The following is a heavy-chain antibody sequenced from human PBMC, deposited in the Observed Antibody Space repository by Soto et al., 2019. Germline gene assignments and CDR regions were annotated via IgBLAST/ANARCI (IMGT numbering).Heavy chain of an antibody. V-gene: IGHV1-69*13. Sequence: SVKVSCKASGGTFSSYAISWVRQAPGQGLEWMGGIIPIFGTANYAQKFQGRVTITADESTSTAYMELSSLRSEDTAVYYCASVGSSSSDWFDPWGQGTLVTVSS. D-gene: IGHD6-6*01. CDR1: GGTFSSYA. CDR3: ASVGSSSSDWFDP. J-gene: IGHJ5*02. CDR2: IIPIFGTA.